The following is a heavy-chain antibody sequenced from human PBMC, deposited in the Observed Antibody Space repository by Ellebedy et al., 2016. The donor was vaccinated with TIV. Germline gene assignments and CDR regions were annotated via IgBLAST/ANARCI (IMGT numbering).Heavy chain of an antibody. CDR2: ISGSGGST. D-gene: IGHD6-19*01. Sequence: PGGFLRLSCAASGFTFSSYAMSWVRQAPGKGLEWVSAISGSGGSTYYADSVKGRFTISRDNSKNTLYLQMSSLRAEDTALYYCARGRSSGYYRDWGRGTLVTVSS. J-gene: IGHJ4*02. CDR3: ARGRSSGYYRD. CDR1: GFTFSSYA. V-gene: IGHV3-23*01.